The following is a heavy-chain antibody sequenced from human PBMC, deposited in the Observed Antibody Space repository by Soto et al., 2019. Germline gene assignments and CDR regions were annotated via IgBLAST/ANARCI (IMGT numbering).Heavy chain of an antibody. J-gene: IGHJ4*02. CDR3: ARHTPAISISDH. CDR1: GGSISSGDYY. D-gene: IGHD2-15*01. V-gene: IGHV4-39*01. Sequence: PXXTLSLPFTVSGGSISSGDYYWSFIRQPPGKGLEWIGSIYYSGSTYYNPSLKSRVTISVDTSKNQFSLKLSSVTAADTAVYYCARHTPAISISDHWGQGTLVTVSS. CDR2: IYYSGST.